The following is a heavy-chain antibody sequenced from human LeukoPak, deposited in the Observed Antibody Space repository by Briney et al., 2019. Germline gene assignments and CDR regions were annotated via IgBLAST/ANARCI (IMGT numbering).Heavy chain of an antibody. CDR1: GFTFSSYA. J-gene: IGHJ4*02. CDR3: AKDRVVLVPAGDY. D-gene: IGHD2-2*01. V-gene: IGHV3-23*01. CDR2: ISDSGGSK. Sequence: PGGSLRLSCAASGFTFSSYAMSWVRQAPGKGLEWVSVISDSGGSKYYAASGRGGFTISRNNSKNTPYLQMNSLRAEGTAVYYCAKDRVVLVPAGDYWGQGTLVSVSS.